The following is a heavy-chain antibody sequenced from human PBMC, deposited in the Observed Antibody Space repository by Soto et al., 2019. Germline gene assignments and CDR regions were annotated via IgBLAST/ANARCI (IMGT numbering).Heavy chain of an antibody. CDR3: ARGASNSTGWYIWFDP. Sequence: QVQLVQSGAEVKKPGASVRVSCEASGYRFTAYYIHWVRQAPGQGLEWMGRMNIDTGGTTYAQKFRGTVTITADESTSTAYMELNNLRSEDTAVYYCARGASNSTGWYIWFDPWGQGTLVTVSS. D-gene: IGHD6-19*01. CDR1: GYRFTAYY. J-gene: IGHJ5*02. CDR2: MNIDTGGT. V-gene: IGHV1-2*06.